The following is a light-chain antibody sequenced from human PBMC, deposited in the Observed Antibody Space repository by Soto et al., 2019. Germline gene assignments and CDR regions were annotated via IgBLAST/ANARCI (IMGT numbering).Light chain of an antibody. Sequence: QPVLTQSPSASASLGASVKLTCTLSSGHSSYAIAWHQQQPEKGPRYLMKLNSDGSHSKGDGIPDRFSGSSSGAERYLTISSLQSEDEADYCCQTWGTELWVFGGGTKLTVL. V-gene: IGLV4-69*01. CDR1: SGHSSYA. CDR2: LNSDGSH. CDR3: QTWGTELWV. J-gene: IGLJ3*02.